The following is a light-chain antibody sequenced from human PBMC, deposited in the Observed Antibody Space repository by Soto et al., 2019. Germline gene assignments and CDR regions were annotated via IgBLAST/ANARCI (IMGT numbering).Light chain of an antibody. J-gene: IGLJ1*01. V-gene: IGLV1-44*01. CDR1: SSNIGINT. CDR3: AAWDDSLNGLYV. Sequence: VLTQPPSASGTPGQRVTISCSGSSSNIGINTVNWYQQVPGTAPKLLIYTDNQRPSGVPDRFSGSKSGTSASLAISGLQSEDEADYYCAAWDDSLNGLYVFGTGTKVPS. CDR2: TDN.